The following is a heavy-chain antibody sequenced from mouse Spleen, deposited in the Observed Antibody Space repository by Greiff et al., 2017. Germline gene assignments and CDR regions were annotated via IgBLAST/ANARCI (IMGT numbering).Heavy chain of an antibody. CDR2: ISSGSSTI. V-gene: IGHV5-17*02. CDR3: ARLVLNYYAMDY. CDR1: GFTFSSFG. Sequence: EVHLVESGGGLVQPGGSRKLSCAASGFTFSSFGMHWVRQAPEKGLEWVAYISSGSSTIYYADTVKGRFTISRDNPKNTLFLQMTSLRSEDTAMYYCARLVLNYYAMDYWGQGTSVTVSS. J-gene: IGHJ4*01.